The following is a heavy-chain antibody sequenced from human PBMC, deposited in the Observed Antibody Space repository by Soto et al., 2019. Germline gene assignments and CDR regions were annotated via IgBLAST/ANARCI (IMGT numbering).Heavy chain of an antibody. CDR3: ARHLVGRYYMGV. CDR1: GGSISSYY. CDR2: IYYSGST. J-gene: IGHJ6*03. Sequence: SETLSLTCTVSGGSISSYYWSWIRQPPGKGLEWIGYIYYSGSTNYNPSLKSRVTISVDTSKNQFSLKLSSVTAADTAVYYCARHLVGRYYMGVWGKGTTVTVSS. V-gene: IGHV4-59*01. D-gene: IGHD6-6*01.